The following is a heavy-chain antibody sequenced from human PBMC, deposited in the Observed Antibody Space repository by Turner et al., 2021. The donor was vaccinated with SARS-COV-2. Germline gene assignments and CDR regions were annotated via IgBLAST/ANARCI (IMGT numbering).Heavy chain of an antibody. CDR1: GGSITSSSYY. J-gene: IGHJ6*02. Sequence: QLQLQESGPGLVKPSETLSLTCTVSGGSITSSSYYWGWIRQPPGKGLEWIGSIYYSGITYYNPSLKIRVTISVDTSKNQFSLKLSSVTAADTAVYYCARLMDSIDYYYGMDVWGQGTTVTVSS. CDR2: IYYSGIT. CDR3: ARLMDSIDYYYGMDV. D-gene: IGHD2-2*03. V-gene: IGHV4-39*01.